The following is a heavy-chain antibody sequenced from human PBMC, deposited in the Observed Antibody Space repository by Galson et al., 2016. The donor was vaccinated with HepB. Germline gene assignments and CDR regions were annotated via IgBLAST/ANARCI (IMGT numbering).Heavy chain of an antibody. D-gene: IGHD1-26*01. V-gene: IGHV1-18*04. Sequence: SVKVSCKASGYIFTSSGISWMRQAPGQGLEWMGWSNIYDGTINYARKFQGRVSLTTDTSTSTAYMELRSLRFDDTAVYYCARDWDFNMDVWGKGTTVTASS. J-gene: IGHJ6*04. CDR3: ARDWDFNMDV. CDR1: GYIFTSSG. CDR2: SNIYDGTI.